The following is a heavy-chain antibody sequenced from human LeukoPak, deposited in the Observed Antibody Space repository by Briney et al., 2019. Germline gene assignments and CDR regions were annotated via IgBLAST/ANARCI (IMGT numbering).Heavy chain of an antibody. CDR2: IYHSGNT. CDR1: GFSISRGHY. Sequence: SETLPLTCTVSGFSISRGHYWGWIRQPPGKGLEWIGSIYHSGNTFYNPSLNSRVTISVDTSKNQFSLKLSSVTAADTAVYYCARDRGVAYCSGGNCLTPPYDYWGQGTLVTVSS. V-gene: IGHV4-38-2*02. D-gene: IGHD2-15*01. CDR3: ARDRGVAYCSGGNCLTPPYDY. J-gene: IGHJ4*02.